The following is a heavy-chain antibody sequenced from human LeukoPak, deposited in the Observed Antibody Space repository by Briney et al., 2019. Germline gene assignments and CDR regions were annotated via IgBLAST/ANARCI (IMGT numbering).Heavy chain of an antibody. D-gene: IGHD5-24*01. Sequence: GGSLRLSCAASGFTFSSYGMHWVRQAPGKGLEWVAVISYDGSNKYYADSVKGRFTISRDNSKNTLYLQMNSLRAEDTAVYYCAKEAYKDKQRWLSSGLDYWGQGTLVTVSS. CDR2: ISYDGSNK. CDR3: AKEAYKDKQRWLSSGLDY. CDR1: GFTFSSYG. V-gene: IGHV3-30*18. J-gene: IGHJ4*02.